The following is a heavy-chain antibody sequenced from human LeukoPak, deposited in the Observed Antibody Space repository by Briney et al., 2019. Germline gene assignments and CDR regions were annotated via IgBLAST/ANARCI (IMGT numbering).Heavy chain of an antibody. Sequence: GESLKISCKGSGYSFTSYWIAWVRQMPGKGLEWMGIIYPGDSDTRYRSSFQGQVTISADKSISTAYLQWSSLKASDTAMYYCASSVPAASDAFDIWGQGTMVTVSS. V-gene: IGHV5-51*01. CDR1: GYSFTSYW. J-gene: IGHJ3*02. CDR2: IYPGDSDT. D-gene: IGHD2-2*01. CDR3: ASSVPAASDAFDI.